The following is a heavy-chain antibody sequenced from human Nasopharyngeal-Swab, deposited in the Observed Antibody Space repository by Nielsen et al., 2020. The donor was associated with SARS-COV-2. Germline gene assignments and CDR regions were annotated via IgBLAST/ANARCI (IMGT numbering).Heavy chain of an antibody. V-gene: IGHV4-39*07. Sequence: SETLSLTCTVSGGSISSSSYYWGWIRQPPGKGPEWIGSIYYSGSTYYNPSLKSRVTISVDTSKNQFSLKLSSVTAADTAVYYCARGLLRYYDSGSSPTPPDYWGQGTLVTVSS. J-gene: IGHJ4*02. CDR1: GGSISSSSYY. CDR2: IYYSGST. CDR3: ARGLLRYYDSGSSPTPPDY. D-gene: IGHD3-10*01.